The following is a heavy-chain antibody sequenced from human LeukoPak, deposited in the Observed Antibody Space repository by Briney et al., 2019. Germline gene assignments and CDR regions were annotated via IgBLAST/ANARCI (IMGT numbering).Heavy chain of an antibody. CDR1: GFTFSSYS. D-gene: IGHD2-2*01. V-gene: IGHV3-48*01. J-gene: IGHJ5*02. CDR3: ARGTLPAAISGSLAGFRFDP. Sequence: GGSLRLSCAASGFTFSSYSMNWVRQAPGKGLEWVSYISSSSTIYYADSVKGRFTISRGNAKNSLYLQMNSLRAEDTAVYYCARGTLPAAISGSLAGFRFDPWGQGTLVTVSS. CDR2: ISSSSTI.